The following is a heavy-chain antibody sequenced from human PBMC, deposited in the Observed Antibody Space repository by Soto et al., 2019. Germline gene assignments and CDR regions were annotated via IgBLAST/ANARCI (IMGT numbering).Heavy chain of an antibody. D-gene: IGHD2-21*01. J-gene: IGHJ5*02. V-gene: IGHV3-30*03. CDR3: AIYADYCVHADWFDP. CDR1: GFTFSSYG. CDR2: ISYHGINK. Sequence: QVQLVESGGGVVQPGRSLRLSCAASGFTFSSYGMHWVRQAPGKGLEWVAVISYHGINKYYADSVKGRFTISRDNSNNMLYLQISSLRPEDTAVYYCAIYADYCVHADWFDPRGQGTLVTVSS.